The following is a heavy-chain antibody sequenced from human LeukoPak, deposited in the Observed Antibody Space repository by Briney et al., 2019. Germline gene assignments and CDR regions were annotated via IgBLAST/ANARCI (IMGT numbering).Heavy chain of an antibody. CDR2: ISYDGSNK. Sequence: RSLRPSCAAPGITLRNYAKPWVRQAPGQGPGGGAVISYDGSNKYYADSVKGRFTISRDNSKNTLYLQVNSLRAEDTAVYYCAKGGKWDVTPFDYWGQGTLVTVSS. V-gene: IGHV3-30-3*01. CDR1: GITLRNYA. J-gene: IGHJ4*02. D-gene: IGHD1-26*01. CDR3: AKGGKWDVTPFDY.